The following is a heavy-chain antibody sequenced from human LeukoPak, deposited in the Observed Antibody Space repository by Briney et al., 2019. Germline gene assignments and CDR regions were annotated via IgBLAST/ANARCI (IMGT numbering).Heavy chain of an antibody. CDR1: GFTFSRYG. J-gene: IGHJ3*01. D-gene: IGHD1-26*01. CDR2: IRYDGNDH. V-gene: IGHV3-30*02. Sequence: PGGSLRLSCAGSGFTFSRYGMHWVRQAPGKGLEWVALIRYDGNDHWYGDSAKGRFTISRDNSKDTVYLQMDSLRDEDTAVYYCASWGIVGHDAFDLWGQGTMVTVSS. CDR3: ASWGIVGHDAFDL.